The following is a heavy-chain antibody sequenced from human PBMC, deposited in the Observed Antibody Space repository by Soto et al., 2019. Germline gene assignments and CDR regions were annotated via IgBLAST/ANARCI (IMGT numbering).Heavy chain of an antibody. CDR2: IKSKTDGGTT. Sequence: EVQLVESGGGLVKPGGSLRLSCAASGFTFSNAWMNWVRQAPGKGLEWVGRIKSKTDGGTTDYAAPVKGRSTISRDDSKNTLYLKMNSMKTEDTAVYYCTTDRNGYCSGGSCYRCGNAFDIWGQVTMVTVSS. V-gene: IGHV3-15*07. J-gene: IGHJ3*02. D-gene: IGHD2-15*01. CDR1: GFTFSNAW. CDR3: TTDRNGYCSGGSCYRCGNAFDI.